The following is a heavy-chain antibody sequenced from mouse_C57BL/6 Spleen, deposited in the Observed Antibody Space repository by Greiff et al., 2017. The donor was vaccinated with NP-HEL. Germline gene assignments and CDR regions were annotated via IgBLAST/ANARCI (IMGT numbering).Heavy chain of an antibody. V-gene: IGHV5-4*01. J-gene: IGHJ3*01. Sequence: EVQVVESGGGLVKPGGSLKLSCAASGFTFSSYAMSWVRQTPEKRLEWVATISDGGSYTYYPDNVKGRFTISRDNAKNNLYLQMSHLKSEDTAMYYCARDRDYGNYRGWFAYWGQGTLVTVSA. CDR1: GFTFSSYA. CDR2: ISDGGSYT. D-gene: IGHD2-1*01. CDR3: ARDRDYGNYRGWFAY.